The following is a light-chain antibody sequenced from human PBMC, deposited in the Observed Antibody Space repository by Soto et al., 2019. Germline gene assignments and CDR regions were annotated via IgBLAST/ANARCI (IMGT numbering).Light chain of an antibody. CDR1: QSLLHSDGKTY. CDR2: EVF. Sequence: DIVMTQTPLSLSVTPGQSASISCKSSQSLLHSDGKTYVYWYLQRPGQPPQLLIFEVFHRFSGVPDRFSVSGSGTDFTLEISRVEAEDVGVYYCMQGIQVPWTFGQGTKVEIK. V-gene: IGKV2D-29*01. J-gene: IGKJ1*01. CDR3: MQGIQVPWT.